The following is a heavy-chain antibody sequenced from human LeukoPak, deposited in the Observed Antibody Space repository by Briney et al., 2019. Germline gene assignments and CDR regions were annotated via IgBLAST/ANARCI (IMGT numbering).Heavy chain of an antibody. D-gene: IGHD3-22*01. CDR3: ARGDSSGYSDAFDI. Sequence: GASVKVSCMASGYTFTGYYMHWVRQAPGQGLEWMGRINPNSGGTNYAQKFQGRVTMTRDTSISTAYMELSRLRSDDTAVYYCARGDSSGYSDAFDIWGQGTMVTVSS. CDR1: GYTFTGYY. CDR2: INPNSGGT. V-gene: IGHV1-2*06. J-gene: IGHJ3*02.